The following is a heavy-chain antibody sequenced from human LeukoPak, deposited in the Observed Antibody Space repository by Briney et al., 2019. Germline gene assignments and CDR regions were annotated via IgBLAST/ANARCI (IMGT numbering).Heavy chain of an antibody. Sequence: GGSLRLSCAASGFTFSGYGMHWVRLAPGKGLEWVADIWCDGKNEHFAASVKGRFTISRDNSKKTMYLQINSLRAEDTAVYYCARDRHCVNGLCHNSPGMDVWGRGTTVTVSS. CDR3: ARDRHCVNGLCHNSPGMDV. CDR1: GFTFSGYG. J-gene: IGHJ6*02. CDR2: IWCDGKNE. V-gene: IGHV3-33*01. D-gene: IGHD2-8*01.